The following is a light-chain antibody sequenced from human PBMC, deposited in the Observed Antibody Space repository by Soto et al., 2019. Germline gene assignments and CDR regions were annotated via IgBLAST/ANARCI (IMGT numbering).Light chain of an antibody. CDR3: QQSYNNPLT. CDR1: QRISAY. Sequence: DIPMTQSPSSLSAYVRTRVTITCRASQRISAYVNWYQHKPGKAPRLLIYTASRLQSGGPSRFSGSGSGTDFTLTISSLQPEDFATYYCQQSYNNPLTFGGGTKVDIK. V-gene: IGKV1-39*01. CDR2: TAS. J-gene: IGKJ4*01.